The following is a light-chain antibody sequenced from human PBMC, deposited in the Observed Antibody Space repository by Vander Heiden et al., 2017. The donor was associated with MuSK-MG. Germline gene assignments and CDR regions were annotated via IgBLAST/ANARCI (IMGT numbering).Light chain of an antibody. Sequence: EIVLTQSPATLSLSPGERATLSCRASQSVSSHLAWYQQKPGQAPRLLIYDASNRSPGIPASFSGSGSGTDFTLTISSLEPEDFAVYYCQYRTRWPWTLGQGTKVEVK. CDR1: QSVSSH. J-gene: IGKJ1*01. V-gene: IGKV3-11*01. CDR2: DAS. CDR3: QYRTRWPWT.